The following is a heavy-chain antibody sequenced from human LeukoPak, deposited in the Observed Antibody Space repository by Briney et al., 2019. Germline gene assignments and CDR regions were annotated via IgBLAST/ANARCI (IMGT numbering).Heavy chain of an antibody. Sequence: GGSLRLSCAASGFTFSSYSINWVRQAPGKGLEWVSSISSSSSYIYYADSVKGRFTISRDNAKNSLYLQMNSLRAEDTAVYYCARSSGYYYKPIGYWGQGTLVTVSS. CDR3: ARSSGYYYKPIGY. J-gene: IGHJ4*02. D-gene: IGHD3-22*01. CDR1: GFTFSSYS. V-gene: IGHV3-21*01. CDR2: ISSSSSYI.